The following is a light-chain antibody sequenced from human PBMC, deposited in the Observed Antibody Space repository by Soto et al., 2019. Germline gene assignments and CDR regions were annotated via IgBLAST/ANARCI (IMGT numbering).Light chain of an antibody. CDR2: EVS. J-gene: IGLJ3*02. CDR3: SSYTSSSIWV. CDR1: SSDVGGYNY. Sequence: QSALTQPASVSGSPGQSITISCTGTSSDVGGYNYVSWYQQHPGKAPKLLIYEVSYRPSGVSHRFSGSKSGNTASLTLSGLQAEDESDYYCSSYTSSSIWVFGGGTKLTVL. V-gene: IGLV2-14*01.